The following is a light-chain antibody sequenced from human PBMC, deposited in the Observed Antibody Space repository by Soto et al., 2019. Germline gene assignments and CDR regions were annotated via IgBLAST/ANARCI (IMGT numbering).Light chain of an antibody. CDR1: QSVGIS. CDR3: HQFGSFPRT. V-gene: IGKV3-20*01. J-gene: IGKJ1*01. Sequence: DIVLTQSPGTLSLSPGERATLSCRASQSVGISLSWYQHKSGRPPRLLIYSAFNRATGIPERFSGSGAGTDFTLTISRLEHEDVAVYSCHQFGSFPRTFGQGTQVVIK. CDR2: SAF.